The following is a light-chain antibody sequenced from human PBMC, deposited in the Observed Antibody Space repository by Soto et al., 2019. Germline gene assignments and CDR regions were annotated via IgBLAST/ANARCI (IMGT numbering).Light chain of an antibody. CDR2: DVT. J-gene: IGLJ3*02. V-gene: IGLV2-11*01. CDR1: SSDVGGYNY. CDR3: CSFAGISTVVV. Sequence: QSALTQPRSVSGSPGQSVTISCTGTSSDVGGYNYVSWYQQHPGKAPKLIIYDVTKRPSGVPDRFSGSKSGNTASLTISGLQAEDEADYYCCSFAGISTVVVLGGGTKVTVL.